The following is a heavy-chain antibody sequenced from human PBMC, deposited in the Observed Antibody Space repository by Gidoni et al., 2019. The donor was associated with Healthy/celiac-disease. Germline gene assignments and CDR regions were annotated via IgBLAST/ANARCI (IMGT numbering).Heavy chain of an antibody. V-gene: IGHV3-48*04. CDR3: ARGCGGDCYSV. J-gene: IGHJ4*02. CDR2: ISRSSSTI. CDR1: GFTFSSDS. Sequence: EVQLVESGGGLVQPGGSLRLSCAASGFTFSSDSLNWVRQAPGKGLEWVSYISRSSSTIYYADSVKGRFTISRDNAKNSLYLQMNSLRAEDTAVYYCARGCGGDCYSVWGQGTLVTVSS. D-gene: IGHD2-21*02.